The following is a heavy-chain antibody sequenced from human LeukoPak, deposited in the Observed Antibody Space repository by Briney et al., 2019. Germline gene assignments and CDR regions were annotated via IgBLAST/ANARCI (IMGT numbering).Heavy chain of an antibody. D-gene: IGHD3-10*01. CDR1: GGTFSSYA. V-gene: IGHV1-69*04. Sequence: ASVKVSCKASGGTFSSYAISWVRQAPGQGLEWMGRIIPILGMANYAQKFQGRVTITADKSTSTAYMELGSLRSEDTAVYYCARGRGYYGSGSSLMDVWGQGTTVTVSS. CDR2: IIPILGMA. J-gene: IGHJ6*02. CDR3: ARGRGYYGSGSSLMDV.